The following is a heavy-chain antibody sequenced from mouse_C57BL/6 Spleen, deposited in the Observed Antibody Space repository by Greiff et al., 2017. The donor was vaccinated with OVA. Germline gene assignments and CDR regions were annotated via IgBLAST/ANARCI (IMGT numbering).Heavy chain of an antibody. J-gene: IGHJ2*01. CDR1: GYSFTGYY. Sequence: VQLKQSGPELVKPGASVKISCKASGYSFTGYYMNWVKQSPEKSLEWIGEINPSTGGTTYNQKFKAKATLTVDKSSSTAYMQLKSLTSEDSAVYYCARWGTTDYFDYWGQGTTLTVSS. CDR3: ARWGTTDYFDY. D-gene: IGHD1-1*01. CDR2: INPSTGGT. V-gene: IGHV1-42*01.